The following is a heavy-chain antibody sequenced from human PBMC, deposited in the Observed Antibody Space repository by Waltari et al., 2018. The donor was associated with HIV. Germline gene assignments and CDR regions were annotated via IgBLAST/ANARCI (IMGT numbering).Heavy chain of an antibody. J-gene: IGHJ4*02. D-gene: IGHD2-15*01. V-gene: IGHV1-2*02. CDR1: GYTFTGYY. CDR3: AREWGGFRYCSGGSCYPDY. CDR2: INPNGGGT. Sequence: QVQLVQSGAEVKKPGASVKVSCKASGYTFTGYYMHWVRQAPGQGLEWMGWINPNGGGTNDAQKVKGRVTMTRDTSISTAYMERSRLRSDDTAVYYCAREWGGFRYCSGGSCYPDYWGQGTLVTVSS.